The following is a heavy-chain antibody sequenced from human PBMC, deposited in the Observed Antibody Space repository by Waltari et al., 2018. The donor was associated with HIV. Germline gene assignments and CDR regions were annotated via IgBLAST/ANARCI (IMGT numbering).Heavy chain of an antibody. CDR3: ARLLGSITMVQGVTGRYYYYGMDV. V-gene: IGHV4-34*01. CDR1: GGSFSGYY. J-gene: IGHJ6*02. D-gene: IGHD3-10*01. CDR2: INHSGST. Sequence: QVQLQQWGAGLLKPSETLSLTCAVYGGSFSGYYWSWIRQPPGKGLEWIGEINHSGSTNYNPSLKSRVTISVDTAKNQFSLKLSSVTAADTAVYYCARLLGSITMVQGVTGRYYYYGMDVWGQGTTVTVSS.